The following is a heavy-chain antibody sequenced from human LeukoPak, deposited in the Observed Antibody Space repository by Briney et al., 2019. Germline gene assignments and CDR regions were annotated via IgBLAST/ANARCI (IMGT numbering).Heavy chain of an antibody. J-gene: IGHJ6*03. CDR2: ISAYNGNI. D-gene: IGHD6-13*01. Sequence: ASVKVSCKASGYTFTSCGISWVRQAPGQGLEWMGWISAYNGNINYAQKLQDRVTMTTDTPTTTAYMELRSLRSDDTAVYYCARAPYSSSWSYYYHYMDVWGKGTTVTVSS. V-gene: IGHV1-18*01. CDR3: ARAPYSSSWSYYYHYMDV. CDR1: GYTFTSCG.